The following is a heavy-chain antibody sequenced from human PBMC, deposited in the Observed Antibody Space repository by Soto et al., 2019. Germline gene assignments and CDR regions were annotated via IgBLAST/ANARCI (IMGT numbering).Heavy chain of an antibody. CDR3: ARGVPYCSGGSCYSSWFGP. Sequence: SETLSLTCTVSGGSISSYYWSWIRQPPGKGLEWIGYIYYSGSTNYNPSLKSRVTISVDTSKNQFSLKLSSVTAADTAVYYCARGVPYCSGGSCYSSWFGPWGQGTLVTVSS. CDR2: IYYSGST. D-gene: IGHD2-15*01. J-gene: IGHJ5*02. V-gene: IGHV4-59*01. CDR1: GGSISSYY.